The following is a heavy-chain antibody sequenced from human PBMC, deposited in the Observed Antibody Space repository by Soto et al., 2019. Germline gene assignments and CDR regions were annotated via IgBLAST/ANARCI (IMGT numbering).Heavy chain of an antibody. V-gene: IGHV3-30-3*01. D-gene: IGHD5-12*01. CDR3: ARGGPRIVATQDLDY. Sequence: GGSLRLSCAASGFTFSSYAMHWVRRAPGKGLGWVAVISYDGSNKYYADSVKGRFTISRDNSKNTLYLQMNSLRAEDTAVYYCARGGPRIVATQDLDYWGQGTLVTVSS. CDR1: GFTFSSYA. J-gene: IGHJ4*02. CDR2: ISYDGSNK.